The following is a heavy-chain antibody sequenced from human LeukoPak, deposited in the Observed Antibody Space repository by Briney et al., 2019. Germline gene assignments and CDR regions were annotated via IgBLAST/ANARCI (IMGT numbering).Heavy chain of an antibody. CDR1: GYSFTSNY. D-gene: IGHD2-2*01. J-gene: IGHJ4*02. CDR3: ARAYSSNWYYFDY. Sequence: ASVKVSCKASGYSFTSNYIHWVRQAPGQGLEWMGMIYPRDGSTSYAQKFQGRVTITADESTSTAYMELSSLRSEDTAMYYCARAYSSNWYYFDYWGQGTLVTVSS. CDR2: IYPRDGST. V-gene: IGHV1-46*01.